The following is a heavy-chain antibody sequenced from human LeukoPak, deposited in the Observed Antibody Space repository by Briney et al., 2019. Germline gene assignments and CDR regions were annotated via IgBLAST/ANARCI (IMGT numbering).Heavy chain of an antibody. CDR1: GFTVSSNY. V-gene: IGHV3-66*02. Sequence: GGSLRLSCAASGFTVSSNYMSWVRQAPGKGLEWVSVIYSGGSPYYADSVKGRFTISRDNSKNTLYLQMNSLRAEDTAVYYCARVFRYRGYSYGNDLDYWGQGTLVTVSS. CDR3: ARVFRYRGYSYGNDLDY. D-gene: IGHD5-18*01. CDR2: IYSGGSP. J-gene: IGHJ4*02.